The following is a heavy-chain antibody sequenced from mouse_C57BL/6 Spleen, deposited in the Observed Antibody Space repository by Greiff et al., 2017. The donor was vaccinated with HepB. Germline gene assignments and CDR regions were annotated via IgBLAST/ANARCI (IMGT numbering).Heavy chain of an antibody. CDR2: ISDGGSYT. D-gene: IGHD1-1*01. CDR1: GFTFSSYA. J-gene: IGHJ1*03. V-gene: IGHV5-4*01. CDR3: ARDDYYGSSYSGYFDV. Sequence: EVNVVESGGGLVKPGGSLKLSCAASGFTFSSYAMSWVRQTPEKRLEWVATISDGGSYTYYPDNVKGRFTISRDNAKNNLYLQMSHLKSEDTAMYYCARDDYYGSSYSGYFDVWGTGTTVTVSS.